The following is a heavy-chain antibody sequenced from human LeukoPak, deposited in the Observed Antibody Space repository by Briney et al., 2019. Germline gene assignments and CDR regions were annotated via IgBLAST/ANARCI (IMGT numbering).Heavy chain of an antibody. Sequence: PSETLSLTCTVSGGSISSYYWSWIRQPPGKGLEWIGYVYYSGTTNYNPSLKSRVTISVDTSKNQFSLKLSSVTAADTAVYYCARGRYFDRLSGYWYFDLWGRGTLVTVSS. CDR2: VYYSGTT. J-gene: IGHJ2*01. D-gene: IGHD3-9*01. CDR1: GGSISSYY. V-gene: IGHV4-59*08. CDR3: ARGRYFDRLSGYWYFDL.